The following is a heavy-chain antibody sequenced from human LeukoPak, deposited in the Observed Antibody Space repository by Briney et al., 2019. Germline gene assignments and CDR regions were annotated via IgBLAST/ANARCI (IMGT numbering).Heavy chain of an antibody. CDR3: ASIGRTGISN. V-gene: IGHV3-48*03. Sequence: GGSPRLSCAASGFTFSSYEMNWVRQAPGKGLEWVSYISSSGSTIYYADSVKGRFTISRDNAKNSLYLQMNSLRAEDTAVYYCASIGRTGISNWGQGTLVTVSS. D-gene: IGHD6-13*01. CDR1: GFTFSSYE. J-gene: IGHJ4*02. CDR2: ISSSGSTI.